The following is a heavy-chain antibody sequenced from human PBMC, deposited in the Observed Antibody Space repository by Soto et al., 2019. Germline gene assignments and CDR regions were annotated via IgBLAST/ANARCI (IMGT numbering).Heavy chain of an antibody. Sequence: EVQLLESGGGLVQAGGSLRLSCAASGFTFRRDGMSWVRQAPGKGLEWVSLITDNGGSTYYADSVKGRFTISRDNTKNTLFLQINSLRAEDTAVYYCAKERATTTAFDYWGQGALVTVSS. CDR1: GFTFRRDG. J-gene: IGHJ4*02. V-gene: IGHV3-23*01. CDR2: ITDNGGST. D-gene: IGHD1-26*01. CDR3: AKERATTTAFDY.